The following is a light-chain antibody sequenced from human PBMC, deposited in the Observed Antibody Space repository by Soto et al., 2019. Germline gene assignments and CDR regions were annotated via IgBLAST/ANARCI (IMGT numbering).Light chain of an antibody. CDR2: AAS. V-gene: IGKV3-20*01. Sequence: EIVLTQSPDTLSLFPGERATLSCRASQSVSSTYLAWYQQKPGQAPRPLISAASSRATGTPDRFSVSGSGTDFTLTISRLEPEDFAVYYCQQYGSSRWTVGQGTKVEIK. J-gene: IGKJ1*01. CDR1: QSVSSTY. CDR3: QQYGSSRWT.